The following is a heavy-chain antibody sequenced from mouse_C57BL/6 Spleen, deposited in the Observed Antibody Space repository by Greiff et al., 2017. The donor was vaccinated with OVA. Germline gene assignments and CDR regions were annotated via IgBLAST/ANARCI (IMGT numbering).Heavy chain of an antibody. V-gene: IGHV3-6*01. J-gene: IGHJ2*01. CDR1: GYSITSGYY. CDR3: ARVPIYNYGIDY. Sequence: EVKLMESGPGLVKPSQSLSLTCSVTGYSITSGYYWNWIRQFPGNKLEWMGYISYDGSNNYNPSLQNRISLTRDTSKNQFFLKLNSVTTEDTATYDCARVPIYNYGIDYWGQGTTLTVSA. CDR2: ISYDGSN. D-gene: IGHD1-1*01.